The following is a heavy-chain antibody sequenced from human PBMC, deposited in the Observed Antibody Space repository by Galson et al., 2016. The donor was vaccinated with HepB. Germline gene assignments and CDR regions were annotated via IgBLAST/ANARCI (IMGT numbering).Heavy chain of an antibody. V-gene: IGHV3-23*01. CDR1: GFTFSTYA. Sequence: SLRLSCAASGFTFSTYAMTWVRQAPGKGLEWVSVITDSGDDTHHADSVKGRFLVSRDNSKNTVYLQMNNLRDEDTAIYFCARGTKRFCSGSNCYPLDHWGQGTLVTVSS. J-gene: IGHJ4*02. D-gene: IGHD2-15*01. CDR3: ARGTKRFCSGSNCYPLDH. CDR2: ITDSGDDT.